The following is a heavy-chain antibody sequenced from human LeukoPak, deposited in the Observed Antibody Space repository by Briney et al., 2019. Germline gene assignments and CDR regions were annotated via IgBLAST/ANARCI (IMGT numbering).Heavy chain of an antibody. Sequence: SETLSLTCAVYGGSFSGYYWSWIRQPPGKGLEWIGEINHSGSTNYNPSLKSRVTISVNTSKNQFSLKLSSVTAPDTAVYYCANQYRKGYYFDYWGQGTLVTVSS. D-gene: IGHD2-15*01. CDR1: GGSFSGYY. CDR3: ANQYRKGYYFDY. V-gene: IGHV4-34*01. J-gene: IGHJ4*02. CDR2: INHSGST.